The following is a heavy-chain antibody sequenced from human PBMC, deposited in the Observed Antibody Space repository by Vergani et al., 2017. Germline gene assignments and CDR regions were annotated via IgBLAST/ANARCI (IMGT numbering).Heavy chain of an antibody. Sequence: QVQLVESGGGLVKPGGSLRLSCAASGFTFSDYYMSWIRQAPGKGLEWVSYISSSSSYTNYAVSVKGRFTISRDNAKNSLYLQMNSLRAEDTAVYYCARPDDPQHYYYGMDVWGQGTTVTVSS. CDR2: ISSSSSYT. CDR3: ARPDDPQHYYYGMDV. J-gene: IGHJ6*02. V-gene: IGHV3-11*05. CDR1: GFTFSDYY. D-gene: IGHD1-14*01.